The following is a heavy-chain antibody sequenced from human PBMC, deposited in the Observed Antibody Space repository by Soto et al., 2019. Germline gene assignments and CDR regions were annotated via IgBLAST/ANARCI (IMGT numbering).Heavy chain of an antibody. CDR3: ARGGGSTKVDY. CDR2: TSNSGST. CDR1: GCSITSSGYY. V-gene: IGHV4-31*03. J-gene: IGHJ4*02. D-gene: IGHD2-2*01. Sequence: QVQLQESGPGLVKPSQTLSLTCTASGCSITSSGYYWSWIRQHPGEGLEWIGFTSNSGSTSYNPSLKSRVTISVDTSSNQFSLNLKSVTAADTAVYYCARGGGSTKVDYWGQGTLVTVSP.